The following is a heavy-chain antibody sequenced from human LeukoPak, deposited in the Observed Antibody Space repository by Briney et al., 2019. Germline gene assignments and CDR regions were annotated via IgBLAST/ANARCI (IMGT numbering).Heavy chain of an antibody. J-gene: IGHJ5*02. CDR3: ARGICGHFTSNWFDP. Sequence: ASVKDSCKASGYTFTSYDINWVRQATGQGPEWMGWINPDNGQKGYAQKFQDRVTMTRDTSISTAYMELTSLTSDDTALYFCARGICGHFTSNWFDPWGQGTLVTVSS. CDR1: GYTFTSYD. CDR2: INPDNGQK. D-gene: IGHD3-9*01. V-gene: IGHV1-8*01.